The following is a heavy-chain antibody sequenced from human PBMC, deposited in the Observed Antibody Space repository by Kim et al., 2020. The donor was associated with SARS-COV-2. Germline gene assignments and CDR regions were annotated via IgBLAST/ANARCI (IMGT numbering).Heavy chain of an antibody. CDR2: MNPNSGNT. CDR1: GYTFTSYD. J-gene: IGHJ6*02. Sequence: ASVKVSCKASGYTFTSYDINWVRQATGQGLEWMGWMNPNSGNTGYAQKFQGRVTMTRNTSISTAYMELSSLRSEDTAVYYCARRVGATRGYYYYGMDVWGQGTTVTVSS. CDR3: ARRVGATRGYYYYGMDV. V-gene: IGHV1-8*01. D-gene: IGHD1-26*01.